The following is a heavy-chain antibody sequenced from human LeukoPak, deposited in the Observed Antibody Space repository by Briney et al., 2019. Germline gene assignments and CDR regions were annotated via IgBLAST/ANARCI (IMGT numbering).Heavy chain of an antibody. V-gene: IGHV3-48*01. D-gene: IGHD3-10*01. CDR3: ARDYGSGSYYNFRYFDY. J-gene: IGHJ4*02. Sequence: GGSLRLSCAASGFTFSSYSMNWVRQAPGKGLEWVSYVSSSSSTIYYADSVKGRFTISRDNAKNSLYLQMNSLRAEDTAVYYCARDYGSGSYYNFRYFDYWGQGTLVTVSS. CDR1: GFTFSSYS. CDR2: VSSSSSTI.